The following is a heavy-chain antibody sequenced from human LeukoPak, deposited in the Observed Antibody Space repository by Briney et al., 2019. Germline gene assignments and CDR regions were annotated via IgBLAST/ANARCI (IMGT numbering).Heavy chain of an antibody. Sequence: PGRSLRLSCAASGFTFSNYAMHWVRQAPGRGLEWVSVISASGATTYYADSVKGRFTISRDNSKNTLYLQINSLRAEDTAIYYCAKVRYSSDKRYFDYWGQGTLVTVSS. J-gene: IGHJ4*02. CDR3: AKVRYSSDKRYFDY. D-gene: IGHD6-19*01. V-gene: IGHV3-23*01. CDR1: GFTFSNYA. CDR2: ISASGATT.